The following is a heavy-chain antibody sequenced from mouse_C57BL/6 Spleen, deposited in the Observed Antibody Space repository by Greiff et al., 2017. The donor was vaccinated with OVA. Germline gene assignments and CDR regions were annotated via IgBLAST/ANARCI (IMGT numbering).Heavy chain of an antibody. J-gene: IGHJ1*03. CDR3: ARFPHYVGSSHWYFGV. Sequence: QVQLQQPGAELVKPGASVKLSCKASGYTFTSYWMHWVQQRPGQGLEWIGTIDPADSYTNYTQKFKGQSTLTVAKSYSTAYLQLSSLKSEDSADYYGARFPHYVGSSHWYFGVWGTGTTVTVSS. CDR2: IDPADSYT. D-gene: IGHD1-1*01. V-gene: IGHV1-69*01. CDR1: GYTFTSYW.